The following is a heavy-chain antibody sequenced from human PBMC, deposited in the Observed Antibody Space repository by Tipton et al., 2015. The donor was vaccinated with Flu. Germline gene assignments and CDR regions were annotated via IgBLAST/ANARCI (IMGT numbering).Heavy chain of an antibody. CDR2: ISFDGNKQ. CDR1: GFSFSRYP. D-gene: IGHD4-11*01. V-gene: IGHV3-30*01. Sequence: SLRLSCEGSGFSFSRYPMHWVRQAPGKGLEWVAVISFDGNKQYYADSVKGRFTVSRDNSRNTLYLQMNSLRADDTSVYYCARAVYDYLNFVAWGFDSWGQGTLVTVSS. CDR3: ARAVYDYLNFVAWGFDS. J-gene: IGHJ4*02.